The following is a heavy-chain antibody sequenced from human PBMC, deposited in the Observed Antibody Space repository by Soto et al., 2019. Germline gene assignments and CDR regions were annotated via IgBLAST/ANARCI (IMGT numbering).Heavy chain of an antibody. V-gene: IGHV3-49*03. CDR2: IRSKAYGWTT. Sequence: PGGSLRLSCTASGFTFGDYAMSWFRQAPGKGLEWVGFIRSKAYGWTTEYAASVKGRFTISRDVSKSIAYLQMNSLKTEDTAVYYCTRESSSSWSLAPDYWGQGTLVTV. CDR1: GFTFGDYA. D-gene: IGHD6-13*01. CDR3: TRESSSSWSLAPDY. J-gene: IGHJ4*02.